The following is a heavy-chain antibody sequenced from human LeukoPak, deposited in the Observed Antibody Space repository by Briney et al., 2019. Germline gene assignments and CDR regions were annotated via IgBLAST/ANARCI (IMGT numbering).Heavy chain of an antibody. Sequence: SQTLSLTCAISGDSVSNNSATWNWIRQSPSRGLEWLGRTYYRSKWYSDYAVSVTGRLTINPDTSKNQFSLQLNSVTPEDTAVYYCARAYSQNVHYYFDYWGQGALVTVSS. CDR3: ARAYSQNVHYYFDY. CDR1: GDSVSNNSAT. J-gene: IGHJ4*02. CDR2: TYYRSKWYS. V-gene: IGHV6-1*01. D-gene: IGHD2-15*01.